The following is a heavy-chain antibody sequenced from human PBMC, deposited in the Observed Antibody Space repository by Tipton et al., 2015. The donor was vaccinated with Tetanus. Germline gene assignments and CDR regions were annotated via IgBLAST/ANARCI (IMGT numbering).Heavy chain of an antibody. CDR1: GGSFSNYF. CDR2: ISPSGNT. D-gene: IGHD6-19*01. J-gene: IGHJ4*02. Sequence: TLSLTCAVYGGSFSNYFWRWIRQPPGKGLEWIGEISPSGNTNYNPSLKSRVTISADTSRNQFSLTQSSVTAADTAVYYCARGSGWADFWGQGTQVTVSS. CDR3: ARGSGWADF. V-gene: IGHV4-34*01.